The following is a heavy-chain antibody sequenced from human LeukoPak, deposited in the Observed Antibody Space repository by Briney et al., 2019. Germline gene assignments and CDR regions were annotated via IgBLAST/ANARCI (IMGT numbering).Heavy chain of an antibody. D-gene: IGHD3-10*01. CDR2: INSSGSTI. J-gene: IGHJ4*02. Sequence: GGSLRPSCAAAGFTSSDYYMRWIRPAPGKRVEWVSYINSSGSTIYYAVAVRGRFTISRDNAKNSLYLQMNSLRAEDTAVFYCTRVHRSRYGSGSYYVHYWGQGALVTVSS. CDR1: GFTSSDYY. V-gene: IGHV3-11*01. CDR3: TRVHRSRYGSGSYYVHY.